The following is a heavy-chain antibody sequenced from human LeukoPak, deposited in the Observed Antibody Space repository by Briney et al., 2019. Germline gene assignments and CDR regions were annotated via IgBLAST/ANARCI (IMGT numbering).Heavy chain of an antibody. J-gene: IGHJ4*02. Sequence: SETLSLTCTVSGGSISSYYWSWIRQPPGKGLEWIGYIYYSGSTNYNPSLKSRVTISVDTSKNQFSLKLSSVTAADTAVYYCARAGYYYGSGSTDYWGQGTLVTVSS. CDR3: ARAGYYYGSGSTDY. CDR2: IYYSGST. V-gene: IGHV4-59*12. CDR1: GGSISSYY. D-gene: IGHD3-10*01.